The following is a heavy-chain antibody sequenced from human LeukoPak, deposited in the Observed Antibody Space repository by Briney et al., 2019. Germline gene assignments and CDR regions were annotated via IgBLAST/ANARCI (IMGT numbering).Heavy chain of an antibody. Sequence: SETLSLTCTVSSGSVSSTIYYWGWIRQPPGKGLEWIGSIYNSGSTYYNPALKSRVTMSVDTSKNQFSLKLTSVTAADTAVYYCAMGGNCGIDYWGQGTLITVSS. D-gene: IGHD4-23*01. CDR2: IYNSGST. V-gene: IGHV4-39*01. CDR1: SGSVSSTIYY. CDR3: AMGGNCGIDY. J-gene: IGHJ4*02.